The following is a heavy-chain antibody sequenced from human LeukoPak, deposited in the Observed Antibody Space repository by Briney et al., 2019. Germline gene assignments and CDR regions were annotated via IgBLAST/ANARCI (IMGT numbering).Heavy chain of an antibody. CDR3: ARREVTTWYDAFDI. CDR2: ISGSGGST. Sequence: PGGSLRFSCAASGFTFSSYAMSWVRQAPGKGLEWVSAISGSGGSTYYADSVKGRFAISRDNAKNSLYLQMNSLRAEDTAVYYCARREVTTWYDAFDIWGQGTMVTVSS. J-gene: IGHJ3*02. D-gene: IGHD4-17*01. V-gene: IGHV3-23*01. CDR1: GFTFSSYA.